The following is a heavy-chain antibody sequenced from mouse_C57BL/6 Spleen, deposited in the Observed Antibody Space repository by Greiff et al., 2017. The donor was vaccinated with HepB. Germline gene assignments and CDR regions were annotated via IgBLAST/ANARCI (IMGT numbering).Heavy chain of an antibody. D-gene: IGHD2-4*01. CDR1: GFTFSSYA. CDR2: ISDGGSYT. V-gene: IGHV5-4*01. J-gene: IGHJ2*01. Sequence: EVHLVESGGGLVKPGGSLKLSCAASGFTFSSYAISWVRQTPEKRLEWVATISDGGSYTYYPDNVKGRFTISRDNAKNNLYLQMSHLKSEDTAMYYCAREHYDYDRDYFDYWGQGTTLPVSS. CDR3: AREHYDYDRDYFDY.